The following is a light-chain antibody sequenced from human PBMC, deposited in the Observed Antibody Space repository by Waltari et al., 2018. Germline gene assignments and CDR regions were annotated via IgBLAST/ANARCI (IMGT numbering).Light chain of an antibody. CDR2: WAS. V-gene: IGKV4-1*01. Sequence: DIVMTQSPDTLAVSLRERATSVCKSSQSVFYRSDNKNYLAWYQHKPGQPPKLLFYWASTRESGVPDRFSASGSGTDFTLTINNLQAEDVAVYYCQQYYRSRTFGQGTKVEIK. J-gene: IGKJ1*01. CDR1: QSVFYRSDNKNY. CDR3: QQYYRSRT.